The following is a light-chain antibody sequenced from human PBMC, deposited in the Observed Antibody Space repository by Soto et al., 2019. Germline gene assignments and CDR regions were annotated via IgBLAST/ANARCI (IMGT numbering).Light chain of an antibody. CDR3: QSYDRSLSCYV. V-gene: IGLV1-40*01. J-gene: IGLJ1*01. CDR1: SSNIGAGYD. Sequence: QSVLTQPPSVSRAPGQRVTISCTGSSSNIGAGYDVHWYQQLPGTAPKLLIYSNGNRPSGVPDRFSGSKSGTSASLAITGLQAEDEGDYYCQSYDRSLSCYVLGTGTKVTGL. CDR2: SNG.